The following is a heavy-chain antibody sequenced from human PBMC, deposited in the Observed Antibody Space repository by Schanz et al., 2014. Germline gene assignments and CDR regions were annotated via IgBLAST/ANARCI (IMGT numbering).Heavy chain of an antibody. CDR2: IKSDGSST. V-gene: IGHV3-74*02. CDR3: ARPALWCGDNCFDP. Sequence: EMQLLESGGGLIQPGGSLRLSCAASGFTFSTHAMSWVRQAPGKGLEWVSRIKSDGSSTSYADSVKGRFTISRDNAKNTLYLQMNSLRAEDTAVYYCARPALWCGDNCFDPWGQGTLVTVSS. CDR1: GFTFSTHA. J-gene: IGHJ5*02. D-gene: IGHD3-10*01.